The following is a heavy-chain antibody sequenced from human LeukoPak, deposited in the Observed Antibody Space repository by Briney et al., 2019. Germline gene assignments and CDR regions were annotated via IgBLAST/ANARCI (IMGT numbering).Heavy chain of an antibody. Sequence: GGSLRLSCAASGFSFSDYGMHWVRQAPGKGLEWVAVITYDGSNTYYADSVKGRFTISRDNSKNTLYLQMNGLRAEDTAVYYCAKVSGGYSYGYRGYYYYGMDVWGQGTTVTVSS. CDR1: GFSFSDYG. V-gene: IGHV3-30*18. J-gene: IGHJ6*02. CDR2: ITYDGSNT. D-gene: IGHD5-18*01. CDR3: AKVSGGYSYGYRGYYYYGMDV.